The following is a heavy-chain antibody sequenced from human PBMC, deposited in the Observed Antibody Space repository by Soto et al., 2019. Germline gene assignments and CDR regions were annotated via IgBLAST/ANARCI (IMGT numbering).Heavy chain of an antibody. D-gene: IGHD6-13*01. CDR1: GFTFSDYY. CDR3: ARTIAAAGGRRYFDL. Sequence: PGGSLRLSCAASGFTFSDYYMSWIRQAPGKGLEWVSYINSSSSYTNYADSVKGRFTISRDNAKNSLYLQMNSLRAEDTAVYYCARTIAAAGGRRYFDLWGRGTLVTVSS. V-gene: IGHV3-11*03. J-gene: IGHJ2*01. CDR2: INSSSSYT.